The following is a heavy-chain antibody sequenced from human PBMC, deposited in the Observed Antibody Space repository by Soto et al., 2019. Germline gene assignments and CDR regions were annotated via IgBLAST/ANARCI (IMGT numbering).Heavy chain of an antibody. J-gene: IGHJ6*02. CDR3: AIQVIGRTKGERPSYYYYGMDV. Sequence: VKVSCKAPRGSKNSNASSWVRQAKGQGLEWMGGIIPIFGTANYAQKFQGRVTITADESTSTAYMELSSLRSEDTAVYYCAIQVIGRTKGERPSYYYYGMDVWGQGTTVTLSS. CDR1: RGSKNSNA. D-gene: IGHD3-16*01. V-gene: IGHV1-69*13. CDR2: IIPIFGTA.